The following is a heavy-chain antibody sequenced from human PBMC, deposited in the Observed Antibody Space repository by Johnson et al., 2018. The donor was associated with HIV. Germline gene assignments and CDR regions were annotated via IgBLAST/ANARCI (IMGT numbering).Heavy chain of an antibody. CDR2: IRHDGSNT. D-gene: IGHD5-18*01. CDR3: ARDQATAEDDAFDI. V-gene: IGHV3-30*02. CDR1: GFTFSSYA. Sequence: VQLVESGGGVVQPGRSLRLSCAASGFTFSSYAMHWVRQAPGKGLEWMTFIRHDGSNTYYADSVMGRFTISRDNSKNPVFLQMNSLRAEDTAVYYCARDQATAEDDAFDIWGHGTMVTVSS. J-gene: IGHJ3*02.